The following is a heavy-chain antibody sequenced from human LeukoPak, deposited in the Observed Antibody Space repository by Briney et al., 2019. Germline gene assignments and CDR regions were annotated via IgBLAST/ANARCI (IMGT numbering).Heavy chain of an antibody. CDR3: ARVTWEAVPGTGPLGTHY. CDR1: GFTFSSFG. J-gene: IGHJ4*02. D-gene: IGHD6-19*01. V-gene: IGHV3-30*02. CDR2: IRYDGSNK. Sequence: GGSLRLSCAASGFTFSSFGMHWVRQAPGKGLEWVAFIRYDGSNKYYADSVKGRFTISRDNSKNTLYLQMDSLRADDTAVYYCARVTWEAVPGTGPLGTHYWGQGILVTVSS.